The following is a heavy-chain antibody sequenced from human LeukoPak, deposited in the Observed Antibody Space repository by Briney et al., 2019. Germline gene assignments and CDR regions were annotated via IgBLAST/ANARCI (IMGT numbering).Heavy chain of an antibody. J-gene: IGHJ3*02. Sequence: ASVKVSCKVSGYTLTELSMHWVRQAPGKGLEWMGGFDPEDGETIYAQKFQGRVTMTKDTSTDTAYMELSSLRSEDTAVYYCATDRPDPLYYYGSGYAFDIWGQGTMVTVSS. CDR2: FDPEDGET. V-gene: IGHV1-24*01. D-gene: IGHD3-10*01. CDR3: ATDRPDPLYYYGSGYAFDI. CDR1: GYTLTELS.